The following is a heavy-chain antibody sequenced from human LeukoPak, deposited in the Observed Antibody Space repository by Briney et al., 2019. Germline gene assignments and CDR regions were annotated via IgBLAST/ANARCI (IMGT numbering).Heavy chain of an antibody. CDR1: GFTFSSYE. D-gene: IGHD3-22*01. CDR3: AKPQYYYDSSGYYSEYFQH. V-gene: IGHV3-48*03. Sequence: GGSLRLSYAASGFTFSSYEMNWVRQAPGKGLEWVSYISSSGSTIYYADSVKGRFTISRDNAKNSLYLQMNSLRAEDTAVYYCAKPQYYYDSSGYYSEYFQHWGQGTLVTVSS. CDR2: ISSSGSTI. J-gene: IGHJ1*01.